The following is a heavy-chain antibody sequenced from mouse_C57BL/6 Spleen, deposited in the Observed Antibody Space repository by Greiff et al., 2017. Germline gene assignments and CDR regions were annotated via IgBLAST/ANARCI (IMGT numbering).Heavy chain of an antibody. CDR1: GYTFTDYN. J-gene: IGHJ4*01. D-gene: IGHD2-3*01. V-gene: IGHV1-22*01. CDR2: INPNNGGT. CDR3: ASDGYLYYAMDY. Sequence: VQLKQSGPELVKPGASVKMSCKASGYTFTDYNMHWVKQSHGKSLEWIGYINPNNGGTSYNQKFKGKATLTVNKSSSTAYMELRSLTSEDSAVYYCASDGYLYYAMDYWGQGTSVTVSS.